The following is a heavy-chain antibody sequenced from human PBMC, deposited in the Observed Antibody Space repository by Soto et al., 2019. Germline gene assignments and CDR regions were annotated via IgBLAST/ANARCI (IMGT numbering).Heavy chain of an antibody. J-gene: IGHJ4*02. CDR1: GYTFTTYF. D-gene: IGHD6-25*01. CDR3: AREWQRGTDY. CDR2: SFPGSGGT. V-gene: IGHV1-2*02. Sequence: QVQLVQSGAEVVKPGASVKVSCKASGYTFTTYFLHWVRNAPGQGLEWLGWSFPGSGGTNYEQKFQGRVTMTRDTSINTAYMELSRLTSDDTGVYYCAREWQRGTDYWGQGALITVSS.